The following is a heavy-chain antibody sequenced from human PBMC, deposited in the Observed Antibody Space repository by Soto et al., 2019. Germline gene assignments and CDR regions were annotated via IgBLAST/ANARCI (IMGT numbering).Heavy chain of an antibody. Sequence: EVQLVESGGGLVQPGGSLRLSCAASGFTFSSYWMHWVRQAPGKGLVWVSRIDNAGSSVRYADSVKGRFTISRDNAKNTLYLQMNSLSAEDTAVYYCTRVGGSVSGMDVWGQGTTVTVPS. V-gene: IGHV3-74*01. CDR3: TRVGGSVSGMDV. D-gene: IGHD1-26*01. CDR2: IDNAGSSV. CDR1: GFTFSSYW. J-gene: IGHJ6*02.